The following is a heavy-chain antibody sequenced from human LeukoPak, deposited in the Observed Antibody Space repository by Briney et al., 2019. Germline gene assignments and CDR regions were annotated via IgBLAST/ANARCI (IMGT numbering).Heavy chain of an antibody. D-gene: IGHD1-26*01. J-gene: IGHJ4*02. CDR1: GFTFSSYA. CDR2: ISGSGGST. Sequence: PGGSLRLSCAASGFTFSSYAMSWVRQAPGKGLEWVSAISGSGGSTYYADSVKGRFTISRDNFKNTLYLQMNSLRAEDTAVYYCAKAVGYSGSSRSPYYFDYWGQGTLVTVSS. CDR3: AKAVGYSGSSRSPYYFDY. V-gene: IGHV3-23*01.